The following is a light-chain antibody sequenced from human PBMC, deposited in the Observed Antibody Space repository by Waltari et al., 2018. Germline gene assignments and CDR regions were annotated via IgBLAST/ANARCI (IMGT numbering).Light chain of an antibody. J-gene: IGKJ2*01. CDR1: QSVSSIY. Sequence: EIVLTQSPGTLSLSPGERATLSCRASQSVSSIYLAWYQQKPGQDPRLLIYGASSRATGIPDRFSGSGSGTDFTLTISRLEPEDFAVYYCQQYDSSPMYTFGQGTKLEIK. CDR3: QQYDSSPMYT. V-gene: IGKV3-20*01. CDR2: GAS.